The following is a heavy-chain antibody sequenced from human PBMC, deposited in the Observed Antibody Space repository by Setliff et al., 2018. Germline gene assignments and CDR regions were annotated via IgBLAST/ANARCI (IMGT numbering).Heavy chain of an antibody. CDR3: AKDGVGPTFTYFFDY. CDR2: ISGGGDST. V-gene: IGHV3-23*01. Sequence: GGSLRLSCTASGFTFSSYAVSWVRQAPGKGLEWVSTISGGGDSTYYADSVMGRVTISRDNSKNSLFLQMNSLRVDDTAIYYCAKDGVGPTFTYFFDYWGQGSQVTVSS. D-gene: IGHD1-26*01. J-gene: IGHJ4*02. CDR1: GFTFSSYA.